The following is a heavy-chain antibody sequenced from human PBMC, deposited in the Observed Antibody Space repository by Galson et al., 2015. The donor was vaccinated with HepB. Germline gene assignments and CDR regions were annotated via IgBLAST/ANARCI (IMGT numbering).Heavy chain of an antibody. CDR2: IDPSDSYT. V-gene: IGHV5-10-1*01. D-gene: IGHD5-24*01. J-gene: IGHJ6*02. CDR3: ARQRKWEMATTTGYYYYYGMDV. CDR1: GYSFTSYW. Sequence: QSGAEVKKPGESLRISCKGSGYSFTSYWISWVRQMPGKGLEWMGRIDPSDSYTNFSPSFQGHVTISADKSISTAYLQWSSLKASDTAMYYCARQRKWEMATTTGYYYYYGMDVWGQGTTVTVSS.